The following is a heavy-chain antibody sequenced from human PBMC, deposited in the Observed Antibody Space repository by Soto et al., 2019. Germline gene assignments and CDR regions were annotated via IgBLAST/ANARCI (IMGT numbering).Heavy chain of an antibody. J-gene: IGHJ4*02. Sequence: QVQLVQSGAEVKKPGASVKVSCKASGYTFTTYGINWVRQDPGQGLEWMGWISAYNGNTNYAQKFQGRVTMTTDTPTSTAHMELRSLRSDDTAVYYCARDSVRSGSYSGYWGQGTLVTVSS. V-gene: IGHV1-18*01. D-gene: IGHD1-26*01. CDR2: ISAYNGNT. CDR3: ARDSVRSGSYSGY. CDR1: GYTFTTYG.